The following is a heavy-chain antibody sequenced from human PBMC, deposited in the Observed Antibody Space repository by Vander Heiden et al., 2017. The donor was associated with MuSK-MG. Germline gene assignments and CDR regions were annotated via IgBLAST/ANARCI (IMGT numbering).Heavy chain of an antibody. D-gene: IGHD3-10*01. V-gene: IGHV4-34*01. CDR1: GGSFSGYY. J-gene: IGHJ4*02. Sequence: QVQLQQWGAGLLKPSETLSLTCAVYGGSFSGYYWGWIRQPPGKGLEWIGEINHSGSTNYNPSLKSRVTISVDTSKNQFSLKLSSVTAADTAVYYCARVRTYYYGSGSYKAGCFDYWGQGTLVTVSS. CDR2: INHSGST. CDR3: ARVRTYYYGSGSYKAGCFDY.